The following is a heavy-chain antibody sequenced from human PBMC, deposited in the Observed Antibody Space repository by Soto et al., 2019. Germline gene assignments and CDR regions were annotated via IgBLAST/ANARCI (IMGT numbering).Heavy chain of an antibody. CDR1: GYTFTSYA. V-gene: IGHV1-3*01. D-gene: IGHD6-19*01. CDR2: INAGNGNT. CDR3: ESPPRYSSGWHDAFDI. Sequence: ASVKISCKDSGYTFTSYAMHWVRQAPGQRLEWMGWINAGNGNTKYSQKFQGRVTITRDTSASTAYMELSSLRSEDTAVYYCESPPRYSSGWHDAFDIWGQGTMVTVSS. J-gene: IGHJ3*02.